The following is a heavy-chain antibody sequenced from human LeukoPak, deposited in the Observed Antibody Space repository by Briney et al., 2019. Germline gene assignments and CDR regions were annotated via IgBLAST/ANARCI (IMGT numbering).Heavy chain of an antibody. D-gene: IGHD3-22*01. J-gene: IGHJ4*02. CDR1: GGSFSGYY. CDR2: INHSGST. CDR3: ARGRKIVVDY. Sequence: PSETLSLTCAVYGGSFSGYYWSWIRQPPGKGLEWIGEINHSGSTNYNPSLKSRVTISVDTSKNQFSLKLSSVTAADTAVYYCARGRKIVVDYWGQGTLVTVSS. V-gene: IGHV4-34*01.